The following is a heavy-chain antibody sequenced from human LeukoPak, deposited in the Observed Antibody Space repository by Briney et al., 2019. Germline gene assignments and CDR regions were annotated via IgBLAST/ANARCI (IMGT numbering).Heavy chain of an antibody. D-gene: IGHD2-21*01. CDR1: GGSISSSSYY. CDR3: ARGSQHFDP. J-gene: IGHJ5*02. V-gene: IGHV4-39*07. Sequence: SETLSLTCTVSGGSISSSSYYWGWIRQPPGKGLEWIGSIYYSGSTYYNPTLKSRVTISVDTSKNQFSLKLSSVTAADTAVYYCARGSQHFDPWGQGTLVTVSS. CDR2: IYYSGST.